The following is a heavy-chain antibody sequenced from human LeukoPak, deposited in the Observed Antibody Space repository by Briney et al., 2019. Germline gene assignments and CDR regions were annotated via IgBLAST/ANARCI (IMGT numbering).Heavy chain of an antibody. CDR3: ARRVRSSSWYVQNYYYYMDV. CDR2: MNPNSGNT. CDR1: GYTFTSYD. J-gene: IGHJ6*03. D-gene: IGHD6-13*01. V-gene: IGHV1-8*03. Sequence: GASVKVSCKASGYTFTSYDINWVRQATGQGLEWMGWMNPNSGNTGYAQKFQGRVTITRNTSISTAYMELSSLRSEDTAVYYCARRVRSSSWYVQNYYYYMDVWGKGTTVTVSS.